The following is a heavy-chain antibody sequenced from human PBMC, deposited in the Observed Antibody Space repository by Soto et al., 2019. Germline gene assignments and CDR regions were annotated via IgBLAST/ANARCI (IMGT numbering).Heavy chain of an antibody. CDR3: AKGGKNSVTTFDY. J-gene: IGHJ4*02. CDR2: ISGSGGST. D-gene: IGHD4-17*01. CDR1: GFTFSSYA. Sequence: EVQLLESGGGLVQPGGSLRLSCAASGFTFSSYAMSWGRQAPGKGLEWVSAISGSGGSTYYADSVKGRFTISRDNSKNTLYLQRNSLRAEDTAVYYCAKGGKNSVTTFDYWGQGTLVTVSS. V-gene: IGHV3-23*01.